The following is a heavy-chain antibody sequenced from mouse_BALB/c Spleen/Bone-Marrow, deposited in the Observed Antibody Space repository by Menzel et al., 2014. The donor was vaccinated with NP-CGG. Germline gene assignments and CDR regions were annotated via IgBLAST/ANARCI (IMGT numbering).Heavy chain of an antibody. CDR1: GYTFTNYY. CDR3: ARGVGRGGYFDV. J-gene: IGHJ1*01. CDR2: IFPGDVDT. Sequence: VQLQQSGPELVMPGTSVKISCKASGYTFTNYYIHWLKQRPGQGLEWIGWIFPGDVDTNYNEKFKGKATLTADESSSTAYMQLRSLTYEDSSVYFCARGVGRGGYFDVWGAGTTVTVSS. D-gene: IGHD1-1*02. V-gene: IGHV1S56*01.